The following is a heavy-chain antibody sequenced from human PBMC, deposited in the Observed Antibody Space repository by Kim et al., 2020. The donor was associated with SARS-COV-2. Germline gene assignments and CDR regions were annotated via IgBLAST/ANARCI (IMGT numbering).Heavy chain of an antibody. J-gene: IGHJ4*02. CDR3: SRGSGCWHVQFAV. D-gene: IGHD6-19*01. Sequence: ASVKVSCKASGYTFTSNYIHWVRQAPGQGLAWMGTINPTAGTSALAQNFQGRVTMTRDTSTSTVYMELSSLRSEDTAVYYCSRGSGCWHVQFAVWGQGTLVSVSA. V-gene: IGHV1-46*01. CDR1: GYTFTSNY. CDR2: INPTAGTS.